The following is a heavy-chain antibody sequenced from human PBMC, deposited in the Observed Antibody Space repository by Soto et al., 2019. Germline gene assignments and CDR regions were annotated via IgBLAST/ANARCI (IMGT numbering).Heavy chain of an antibody. V-gene: IGHV3-30*18. J-gene: IGHJ6*03. Sequence: GGSLRLSCAASGFTFSSYGMHWVRQAPGKGLEWVAVISYDGSNKYYADSVKGRFTISRDNSKNTLYLQMNSLRAEDTAVYYCAKDGGLLRFLLYYMDVWGKGTTVTVSS. CDR1: GFTFSSYG. CDR3: AKDGGLLRFLLYYMDV. CDR2: ISYDGSNK. D-gene: IGHD3-3*01.